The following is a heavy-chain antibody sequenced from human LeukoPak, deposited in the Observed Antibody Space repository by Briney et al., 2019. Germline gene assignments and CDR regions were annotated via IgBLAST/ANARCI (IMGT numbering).Heavy chain of an antibody. Sequence: GASVKVSCKASGYTFTSYGISWVRRAPGQGLEWMGWISAYSGNTNYAQKLQGRVTMTTDTSTSTAYMELRSLRSDDTAVYYCARDRGSGWLGNFQHWGQGTLVTVSS. J-gene: IGHJ1*01. D-gene: IGHD6-19*01. CDR3: ARDRGSGWLGNFQH. CDR1: GYTFTSYG. V-gene: IGHV1-18*04. CDR2: ISAYSGNT.